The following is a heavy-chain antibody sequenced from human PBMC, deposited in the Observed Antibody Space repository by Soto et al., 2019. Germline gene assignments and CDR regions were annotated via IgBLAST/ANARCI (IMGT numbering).Heavy chain of an antibody. CDR3: ARYEYDSSGYYPL. D-gene: IGHD3-22*01. J-gene: IGHJ4*02. CDR1: GFTFSSYG. CDR2: IWSDGSNK. V-gene: IGHV3-33*01. Sequence: GGSLRLSCAASGFTFSSYGMHWVRQAPGKGLEWVAVIWSDGSNKYYADSVKGRFTISRDNSKNTLYLQMNSLRAEDTAVYYCARYEYDSSGYYPLWGQGTLVTVSS.